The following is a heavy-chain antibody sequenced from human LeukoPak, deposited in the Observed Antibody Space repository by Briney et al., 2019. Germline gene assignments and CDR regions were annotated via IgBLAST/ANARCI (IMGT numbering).Heavy chain of an antibody. J-gene: IGHJ4*02. D-gene: IGHD3-10*01. Sequence: ASLKVSCRASRYTFTGYYMHWVRQAPGQGLEWMGRINPKSGGTNYAQRFQGRGTMTRDTFISTAYMELSRLRSEDTAVYYCARGIGGSMVRGAWGQGTLVTVSS. V-gene: IGHV1-2*06. CDR2: INPKSGGT. CDR3: ARGIGGSMVRGA. CDR1: RYTFTGYY.